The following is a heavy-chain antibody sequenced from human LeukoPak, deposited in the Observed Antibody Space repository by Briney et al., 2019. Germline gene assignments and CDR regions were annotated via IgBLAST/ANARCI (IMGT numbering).Heavy chain of an antibody. J-gene: IGHJ4*02. V-gene: IGHV3-30-3*01. CDR3: ARDYSGNYYKGFDY. CDR1: GFTVSSNY. D-gene: IGHD1-26*01. Sequence: GGSLRLSCAASGFTVSSNYMSWVRQAPGKGLEWVAVISDDGSNKYYADSVKGRFTISRDNFRNTLYLQMNSLRAEDTAVYYCARDYSGNYYKGFDYWGQGTLVTVSS. CDR2: ISDDGSNK.